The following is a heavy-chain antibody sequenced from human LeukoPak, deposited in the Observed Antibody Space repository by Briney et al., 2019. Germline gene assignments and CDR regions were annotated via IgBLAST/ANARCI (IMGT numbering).Heavy chain of an antibody. CDR1: GGSFSGYY. CDR2: INHSGST. V-gene: IGHV4-34*01. J-gene: IGHJ6*03. Sequence: SETLSLTCAVYGGSFSGYYWSWIRQPPGKGLEWIGEINHSGSTNYNPSLKSRVTISGDTSKNQFSLKLSSVTAADTAVYYCARVDYYYYYMDVWGKGTTVTVSS. CDR3: ARVDYYYYYMDV.